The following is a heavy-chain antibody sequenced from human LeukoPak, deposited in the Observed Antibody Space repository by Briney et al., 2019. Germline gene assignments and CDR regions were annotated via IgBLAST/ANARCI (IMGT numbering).Heavy chain of an antibody. V-gene: IGHV3-23*01. CDR2: ISGSGGST. Sequence: PGGSLRLSCAASGFTFSSYAMSWVRQAPGKGLEWVSAISGSGGSTYYTDSVKGRFTISRDNSKNTLYLQMNSLRAEDTAVYYCASPSSGWFRFDYWGQGTLVTVSS. CDR3: ASPSSGWFRFDY. D-gene: IGHD6-19*01. CDR1: GFTFSSYA. J-gene: IGHJ4*02.